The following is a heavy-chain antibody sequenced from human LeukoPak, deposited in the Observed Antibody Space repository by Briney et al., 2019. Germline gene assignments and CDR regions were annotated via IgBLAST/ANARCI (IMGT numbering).Heavy chain of an antibody. Sequence: GGSLRLSCAASGFSFSSYGMHWVRQAPGKGLEWVSYISSSSTIYYADSVKGRFTISRDNAKNSLYLQMNSLRAEDTAVYYCARAPAWSGYSLDYWGQGTLVTVSS. CDR3: ARAPAWSGYSLDY. D-gene: IGHD3-3*01. CDR1: GFSFSSYG. CDR2: ISSSSTI. V-gene: IGHV3-48*01. J-gene: IGHJ4*02.